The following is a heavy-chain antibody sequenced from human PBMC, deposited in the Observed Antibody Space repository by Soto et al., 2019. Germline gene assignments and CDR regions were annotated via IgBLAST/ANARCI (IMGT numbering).Heavy chain of an antibody. J-gene: IGHJ4*02. Sequence: PSETLSLTCTVSGGSISYYYWNWIRQSAGKGLEWIGRIYSSGSTNYNPSLKSRISVSIDTSKNQFSLKVRAVSAADTAVYYCARDYGSGSYYTFDYWGQGTQVTVSS. CDR2: IYSSGST. D-gene: IGHD3-10*01. CDR3: ARDYGSGSYYTFDY. CDR1: GGSISYYY. V-gene: IGHV4-4*07.